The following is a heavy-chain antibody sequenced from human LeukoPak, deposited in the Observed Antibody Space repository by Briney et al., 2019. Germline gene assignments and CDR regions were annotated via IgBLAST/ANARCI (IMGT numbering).Heavy chain of an antibody. CDR3: AREEEVVTAIPGYYFDY. V-gene: IGHV1-69*05. CDR2: IIPIFGTA. Sequence: ASVKVSCKASGGTFSSYAISWVRQAPGQGLEWMGRIIPIFGTANYAQKFQGRVTITTDESTSTAYMELSSLRSEDTAVYYCAREEEVVTAIPGYYFDYWGQGTLVTVSS. CDR1: GGTFSSYA. J-gene: IGHJ4*02. D-gene: IGHD2-21*02.